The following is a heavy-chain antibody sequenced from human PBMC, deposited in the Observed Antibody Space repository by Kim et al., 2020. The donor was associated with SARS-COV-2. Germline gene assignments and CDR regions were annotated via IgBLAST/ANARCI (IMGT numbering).Heavy chain of an antibody. J-gene: IGHJ6*03. V-gene: IGHV1-8*01. CDR1: GYTFTSYD. CDR2: MNPNSGNT. Sequence: ASVKVSCKASGYTFTSYDINWVRQATGQGLEWMGWMNPNSGNTGYAQKFQGRVTMTRNTSISTAYMELSSLRSEDTAVYYCARVPPDYAPPHYYYYMDVWGKGTTVTVSS. D-gene: IGHD4-17*01. CDR3: ARVPPDYAPPHYYYYMDV.